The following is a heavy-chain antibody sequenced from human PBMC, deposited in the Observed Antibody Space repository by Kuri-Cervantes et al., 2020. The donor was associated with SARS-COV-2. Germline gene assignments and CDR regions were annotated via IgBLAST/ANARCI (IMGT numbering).Heavy chain of an antibody. CDR1: GGSFSGYS. Sequence: SQTLSLSCAVYGGSFSGYSWSWIRQPPGKGLEWIGEINHSGSTKYNPSLKSRVTISVDTSKNQFSLKLSSVTAADTALYYCARTITGIEHTVVLIATYYYSYYMDAWGKETTVTVSS. V-gene: IGHV4-34*01. J-gene: IGHJ6*03. CDR3: ARTITGIEHTVVLIATYYYSYYMDA. CDR2: INHSGST. D-gene: IGHD2-21*01.